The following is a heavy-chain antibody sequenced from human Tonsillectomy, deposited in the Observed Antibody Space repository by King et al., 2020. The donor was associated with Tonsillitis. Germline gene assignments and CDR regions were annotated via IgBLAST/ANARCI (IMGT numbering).Heavy chain of an antibody. J-gene: IGHJ4*02. CDR3: SREIMDCSGGSCYSPTFDY. CDR1: GFTFGDYA. Sequence: VQLVESGGGLEQPGRSLRLSCTASGFTFGDYAMSWVRQAPGKGLEWVGFIRSKAYGGTTESAASVKGRFTISRDDSKSIAYLKMNSLKTEDTAVYYCSREIMDCSGGSCYSPTFDYWGQGTLVTVSS. V-gene: IGHV3-49*04. D-gene: IGHD2-15*01. CDR2: IRSKAYGGTT.